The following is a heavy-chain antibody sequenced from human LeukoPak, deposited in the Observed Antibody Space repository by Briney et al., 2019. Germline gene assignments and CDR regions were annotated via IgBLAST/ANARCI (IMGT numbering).Heavy chain of an antibody. CDR2: IYYSGST. CDR1: GGSISSSSYY. J-gene: IGHJ6*02. CDR3: ARVVRFSAYYYYGMDV. Sequence: SETLSLTCTVSGGSISSSSYYWGWIRQPPGKGLEWIGSIYYSGSTYYNPSLKSRVTISVDTSKNQFSLKLSSVTAADTAVYYCARVVRFSAYYYYGMDVWGQGTTVTVSS. D-gene: IGHD6-6*01. V-gene: IGHV4-39*07.